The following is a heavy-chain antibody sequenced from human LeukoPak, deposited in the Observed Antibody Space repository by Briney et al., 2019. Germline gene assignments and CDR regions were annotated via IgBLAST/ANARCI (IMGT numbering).Heavy chain of an antibody. CDR1: GFTFSTYS. D-gene: IGHD3-22*01. J-gene: IGHJ6*04. CDR3: ARGPTMKMDV. Sequence: QTGGSLRLSCAASGFTFSTYSMNWVRQAPGKGLEWVSYISSSSSTILYADSVKGRFTISRDNAKNSLYLQMNSLRAEDTAVYYCARGPTMKMDVWGKGTTVTVSS. V-gene: IGHV3-48*01. CDR2: ISSSSSTI.